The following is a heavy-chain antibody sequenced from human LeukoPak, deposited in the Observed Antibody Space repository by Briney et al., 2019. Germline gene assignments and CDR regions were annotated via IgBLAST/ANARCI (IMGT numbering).Heavy chain of an antibody. CDR3: GTDSRGGSGSSFDY. J-gene: IGHJ4*02. V-gene: IGHV3-33*01. CDR1: GFTFSSYG. D-gene: IGHD3-10*01. Sequence: GRSLRLSCAASGFTFSSYGMHWVRQAPGKGLEWVAVIWYDGSNKYYADSVKGRFTISRDNSKNTLYLQMNSLRAEDTAVYYCGTDSRGGSGSSFDYWGQGTLVTVSS. CDR2: IWYDGSNK.